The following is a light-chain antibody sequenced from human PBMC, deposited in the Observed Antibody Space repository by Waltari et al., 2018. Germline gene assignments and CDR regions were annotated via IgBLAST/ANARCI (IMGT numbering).Light chain of an antibody. CDR2: GSF. CDR3: QHYVSLPVT. Sequence: EIVLTQSPGTLSLSPGERATLSCRASQSLRWSLAWYQQKPGQPPRLLIYGSFNRATGIPDRFRGSGSETDFSLTISRLEPEDFAVYYCQHYVSLPVTFGQGTKVEIK. CDR1: QSLRWS. V-gene: IGKV3-20*01. J-gene: IGKJ1*01.